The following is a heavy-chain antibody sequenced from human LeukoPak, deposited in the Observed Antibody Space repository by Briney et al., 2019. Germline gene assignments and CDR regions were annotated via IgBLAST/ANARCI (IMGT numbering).Heavy chain of an antibody. CDR3: ARLDDYGGNSGGFDY. CDR2: IYPGDSDT. D-gene: IGHD4-23*01. J-gene: IGHJ4*02. Sequence: GESLKISCKGSGYSFSNYWIGWVRQMPGKGLEWMGIIYPGDSDTRYSPSFQGQVTISADKSISTAYLQWSSLKASDTAMYYCARLDDYGGNSGGFDYWGQGTLVTVSS. CDR1: GYSFSNYW. V-gene: IGHV5-51*01.